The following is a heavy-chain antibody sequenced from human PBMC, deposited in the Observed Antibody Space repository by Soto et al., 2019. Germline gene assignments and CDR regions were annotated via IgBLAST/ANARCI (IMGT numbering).Heavy chain of an antibody. CDR1: GFTFSGYA. CDR3: ARHRRGNFDH. V-gene: IGHV3-30-3*01. J-gene: IGHJ4*02. CDR2: ISYDGSNK. Sequence: GGSLRRSCAASGFTFSGYAMHWVRQAQGKGLELVAVISYDGSNKYYADSVKGRFTISRDNSKNTLYLQMNSLRAEDTAVYYCARHRRGNFDHWGQGTLVTVSS. D-gene: IGHD3-16*01.